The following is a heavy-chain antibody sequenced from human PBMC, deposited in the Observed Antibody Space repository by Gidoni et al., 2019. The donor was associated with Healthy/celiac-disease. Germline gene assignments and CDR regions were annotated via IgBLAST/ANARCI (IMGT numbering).Heavy chain of an antibody. D-gene: IGHD3-10*01. J-gene: IGHJ4*02. CDR3: AKGVGITMVRGAYFDY. CDR1: GFTFSSYA. V-gene: IGHV3-23*01. CDR2: ISGSGGST. Sequence: EVQLLESGGGLVQPGGSLRLSCAASGFTFSSYAMSWVRQAPGKGLEWVSAISGSGGSTYYADSVKGRFTISRDNSKNTLYLQMNSLRAEDTAVYYCAKGVGITMVRGAYFDYWGQGTLVTVSS.